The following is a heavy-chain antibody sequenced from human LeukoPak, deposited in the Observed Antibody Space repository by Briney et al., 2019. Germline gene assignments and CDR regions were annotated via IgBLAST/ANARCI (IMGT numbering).Heavy chain of an antibody. CDR2: INPNSGGT. J-gene: IGHJ4*02. CDR1: GYTFTGYY. D-gene: IGHD2-15*01. Sequence: GASVKVSCKASGYTFTGYYMHWVRQAPGQGLEWMGWINPNSGGTNYAQKFQGRVTMTRDTSISTAYMELSRLRSDDTAVYYCARDRGIRDVVAVAATLTNWGQGTLVTVSS. CDR3: ARDRGIRDVVAVAATLTN. V-gene: IGHV1-2*02.